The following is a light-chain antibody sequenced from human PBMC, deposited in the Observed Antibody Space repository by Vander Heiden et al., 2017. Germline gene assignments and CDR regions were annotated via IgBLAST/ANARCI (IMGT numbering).Light chain of an antibody. J-gene: IGLJ3*02. Sequence: QSALTQPASVSGSPGQSITISCTGTSSDVGGYKYVSWYQQHPGKAPKLMIYDVSHRPSGVSNRFSGSKSGNTASLTISGLQAEDEADYYCTSYTSGNTWVFGGGTKLTVL. CDR2: DVS. CDR1: SSDVGGYKY. CDR3: TSYTSGNTWV. V-gene: IGLV2-14*03.